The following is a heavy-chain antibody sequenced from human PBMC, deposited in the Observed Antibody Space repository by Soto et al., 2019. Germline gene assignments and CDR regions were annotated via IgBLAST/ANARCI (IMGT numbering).Heavy chain of an antibody. CDR3: ALRSMAVVPEY. D-gene: IGHD3-22*01. CDR2: LYYGRSA. J-gene: IGHJ4*02. V-gene: IGHV4-59*01. CDR1: GDSISSYY. Sequence: QVQLQESGPGLVKPSETLPLTCAVSGDSISSYYCMWIRQPPGKGLESIGYLYYGRSANYNPSLKSRVTLSVHTSTNQCSLTLSSMTAADTAVYYCALRSMAVVPEYWGQGTLVTVSS.